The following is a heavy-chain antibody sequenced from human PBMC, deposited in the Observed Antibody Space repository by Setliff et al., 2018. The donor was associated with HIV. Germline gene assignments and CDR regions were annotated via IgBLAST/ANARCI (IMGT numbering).Heavy chain of an antibody. CDR1: GFSISTNYY. Sequence: PSETLSLTCAVSGFSISTNYYWGWIRQPPGKGLDWIGSIYHSGSTNYNPSLKSRATIAVDTSKNQFSLKLSSVTAADTAVYYCARAPFYYGSGSYQTFDYWGQGTLVTVSS. CDR2: IYHSGST. CDR3: ARAPFYYGSGSYQTFDY. V-gene: IGHV4-38-2*01. J-gene: IGHJ4*02. D-gene: IGHD3-10*01.